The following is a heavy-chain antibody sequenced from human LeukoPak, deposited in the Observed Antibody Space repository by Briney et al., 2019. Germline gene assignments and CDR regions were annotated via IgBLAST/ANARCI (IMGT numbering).Heavy chain of an antibody. D-gene: IGHD1-26*01. CDR2: IYHSGST. V-gene: IGHV4-39*01. CDR3: ARHLVGATTRFDP. J-gene: IGHJ5*02. CDR1: GGSFSSSTHY. Sequence: SETLSLTCTVSGGSFSSSTHYWGWIRQPPGKGLEWIGSIYHSGSTYLNPSLKSRVTISVDTSKKQFSLRLSSVTAADTAMYYCARHLVGATTRFDPWGQGTLVTVSS.